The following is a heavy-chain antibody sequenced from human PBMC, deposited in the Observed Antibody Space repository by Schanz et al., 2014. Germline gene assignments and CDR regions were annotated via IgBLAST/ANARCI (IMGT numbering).Heavy chain of an antibody. CDR3: AKDLAAVGVFDY. J-gene: IGHJ4*02. V-gene: IGHV3-33*06. Sequence: QVHLVESGGGVVQPGRSLRLSCAASGFTFSSYGMHWVRQAPGKGLEWVAIIWYDGSNKYYADSVKGRFTISRDNSKNTLFLQMSSLRAEDTAIYYCAKDLAAVGVFDYWGQGSLVTVSP. D-gene: IGHD6-13*01. CDR1: GFTFSSYG. CDR2: IWYDGSNK.